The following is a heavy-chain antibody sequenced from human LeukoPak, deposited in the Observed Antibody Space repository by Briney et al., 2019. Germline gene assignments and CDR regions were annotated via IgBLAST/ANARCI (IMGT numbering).Heavy chain of an antibody. Sequence: PGGSLRLSCAASGFTFSSYAMSWVRQAPGKGLEWVSAISGSGGSTYYADSVKGRFTISRDNSKNTLYLQMNSLRAEDTAVYYCAKGVRALYDFWSGYYRWGQGTLVTVSS. V-gene: IGHV3-23*01. D-gene: IGHD3-3*01. CDR1: GFTFSSYA. CDR2: ISGSGGST. J-gene: IGHJ4*02. CDR3: AKGVRALYDFWSGYYR.